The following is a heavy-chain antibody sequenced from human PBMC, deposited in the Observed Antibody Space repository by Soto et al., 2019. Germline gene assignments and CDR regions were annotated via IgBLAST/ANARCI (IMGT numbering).Heavy chain of an antibody. CDR1: GYTFPDYY. CDR3: ARDSSGWRTWFDP. D-gene: IGHD6-19*01. CDR2: INPNSGGT. J-gene: IGHJ5*02. V-gene: IGHV1-2*02. Sequence: QVQLVQSGAEVKKPGASVKVSCKASGYTFPDYYMHWVRQAPGQGLEWMGWINPNSGGTNYAQKLQGRVTMTRDTSISTAYMELSSLRSDDTAVYYCARDSSGWRTWFDPWGQGTLVTVSS.